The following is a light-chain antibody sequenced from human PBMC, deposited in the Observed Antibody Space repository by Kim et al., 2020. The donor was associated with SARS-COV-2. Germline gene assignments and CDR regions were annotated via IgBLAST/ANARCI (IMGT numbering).Light chain of an antibody. CDR3: QQYGTSVRT. J-gene: IGKJ1*01. CDR2: RAS. V-gene: IGKV3-20*01. Sequence: SPGERATLSCRASQGVGRNYLAWYQQKPGQAPRLLIYRASSRATGIPDRFSGSGSGTDFTLIISRLEPEDFAVYYCQQYGTSVRTFGQGTKVDIK. CDR1: QGVGRNY.